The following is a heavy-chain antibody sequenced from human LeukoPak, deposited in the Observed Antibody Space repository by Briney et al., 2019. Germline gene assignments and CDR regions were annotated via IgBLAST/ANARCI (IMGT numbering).Heavy chain of an antibody. V-gene: IGHV3-48*01. J-gene: IGHJ4*02. CDR1: GFIFTAYP. CDR2: ISSRSSTI. Sequence: GRSLRLSCAASGFIFTAYPMNWVRQAPGKGLEWVSYISSRSSTIYYADSVKGRFTISRDNAKNSLYLQMNSLRAEDTAVYYCARPAADCGGDCYWAFDYWGQGTLVTVSS. CDR3: ARPAADCGGDCYWAFDY. D-gene: IGHD2-21*01.